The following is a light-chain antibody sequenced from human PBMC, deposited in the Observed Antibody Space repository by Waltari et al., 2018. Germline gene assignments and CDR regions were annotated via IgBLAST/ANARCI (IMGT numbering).Light chain of an antibody. J-gene: IGLJ2*01. CDR2: EVS. V-gene: IGLV2-8*01. CDR1: SSDVGVYNY. CDR3: SSYAGRNTL. Sequence: QSALTQPPSASGAPGQSVTISCTGTSSDVGVYNYVSWYQQHPGEAPKLLIYEVSKRPSGVPDRVSGSKPGNTASLTVSGRQAEDEGDYYCSSYAGRNTLFGGGTKLTVL.